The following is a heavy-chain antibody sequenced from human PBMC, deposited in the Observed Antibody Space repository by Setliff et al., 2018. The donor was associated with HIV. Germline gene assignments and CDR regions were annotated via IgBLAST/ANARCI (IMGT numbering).Heavy chain of an antibody. V-gene: IGHV3-74*01. D-gene: IGHD3-16*01. CDR3: AKVANLWDTWGYFDY. CDR2: INGDGSDT. J-gene: IGHJ4*02. CDR1: GFSFSNYW. Sequence: PGGSLRLSCAASGFSFSNYWMHWVRQAPGEGLVWVARINGDGSDTSYLDSVKGRFIFSRDNARNTLHLQMNSLRAEDTAVYYCAKVANLWDTWGYFDYWGRGTLVTVSS.